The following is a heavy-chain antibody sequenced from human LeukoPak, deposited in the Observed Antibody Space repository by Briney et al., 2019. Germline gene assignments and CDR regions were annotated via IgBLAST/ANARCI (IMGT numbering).Heavy chain of an antibody. J-gene: IGHJ4*02. CDR2: IYYSGST. Sequence: SETLSLTCTVSGGSISSSSYYWGWIRQPPGKGLEWIGSIYYSGSTYYNPSLKSRVTISVDTSKNRFSLKLSSVTAADTAVYYCARAIAGYYFDYWGQGTLVTVSS. V-gene: IGHV4-39*07. D-gene: IGHD6-13*01. CDR3: ARAIAGYYFDY. CDR1: GGSISSSSYY.